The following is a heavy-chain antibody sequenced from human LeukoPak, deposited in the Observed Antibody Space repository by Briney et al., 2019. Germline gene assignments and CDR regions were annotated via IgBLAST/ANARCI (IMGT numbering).Heavy chain of an antibody. Sequence: SETLSLTCAVSGGSISSGGYSWSWIRQPPGKGLEWIGYTYHSGSTYYNPSLKSRVTISVDRSKNQFSLKLSSVTAADTAVYYCARAQNYYDGSGYSTNWLDPWGQGTLATVSS. J-gene: IGHJ5*02. V-gene: IGHV4-30-2*02. D-gene: IGHD3-22*01. CDR3: ARAQNYYDGSGYSTNWLDP. CDR1: GGSISSGGYS. CDR2: TYHSGST.